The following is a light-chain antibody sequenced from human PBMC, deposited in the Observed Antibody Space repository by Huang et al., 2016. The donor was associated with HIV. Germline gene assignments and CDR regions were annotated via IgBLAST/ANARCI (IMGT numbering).Light chain of an antibody. V-gene: IGKV2-28*01. CDR3: MEALQTPYT. CDR2: LGS. CDR1: QSLRHRNGLNY. Sequence: VVMTQSPLSLPVPPGEPASISCRSSQSLRHRNGLNYLDWYLQKPWQSPQLLIHLGSSRAAGVPDRFSGGGSGTDSSLNISRVEAEDAGIYYCMEALQTPYTLGQGTKLEI. J-gene: IGKJ2*01.